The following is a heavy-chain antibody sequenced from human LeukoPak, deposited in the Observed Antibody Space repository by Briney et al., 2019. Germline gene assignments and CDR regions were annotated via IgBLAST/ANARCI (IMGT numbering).Heavy chain of an antibody. V-gene: IGHV3-30*04. CDR2: ISYDGTET. J-gene: IGHJ6*03. CDR3: ARNFAPIYYYHMDV. D-gene: IGHD3-10*01. CDR1: GYNFGAHA. Sequence: GSLRLSCAASGYNFGAHAMHWVRQAPGKGLEWVALISYDGTETHYADSVRGRFTIARDESKSTVSLLMNSLRSDDTAVYYRARNFAPIYYYHMDVWGKGTTVIVSS.